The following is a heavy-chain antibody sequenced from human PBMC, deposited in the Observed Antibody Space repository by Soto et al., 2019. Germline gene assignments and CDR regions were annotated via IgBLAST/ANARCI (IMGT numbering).Heavy chain of an antibody. V-gene: IGHV1-46*01. D-gene: IGHD6-13*01. Sequence: GASVKVSCKASGYTFTSYYMHWVRQAPGQGLEWMGIINPSGGSTSYAQKFQGRVTMTRDTSTSTVYMELSSLRSEDTAVYYCASDPVVRIAAAGTLLDYWGQGTLVTVSS. CDR1: GYTFTSYY. CDR3: ASDPVVRIAAAGTLLDY. J-gene: IGHJ4*02. CDR2: INPSGGST.